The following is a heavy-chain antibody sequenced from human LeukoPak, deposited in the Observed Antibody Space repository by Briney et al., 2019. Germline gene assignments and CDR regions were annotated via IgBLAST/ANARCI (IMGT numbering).Heavy chain of an antibody. D-gene: IGHD3-22*01. CDR1: GFTFSSSA. Sequence: GGSLRLSCAASGFTFSSSAMTWVRQAPGEGLGWVSGISGSGGDTYYADSVKGRFTISRDNSKNTVYLQMNSLRAEDTAVYYCAKDLYYNSRGTPTDYWGQGTLVTVSS. J-gene: IGHJ4*02. V-gene: IGHV3-23*01. CDR2: ISGSGGDT. CDR3: AKDLYYNSRGTPTDY.